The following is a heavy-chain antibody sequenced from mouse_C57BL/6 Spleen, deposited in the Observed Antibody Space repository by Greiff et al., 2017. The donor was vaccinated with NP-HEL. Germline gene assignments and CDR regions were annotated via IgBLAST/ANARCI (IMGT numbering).Heavy chain of an antibody. Sequence: QVQLQQPGAELVKPGASVKMSCKASGYTFTSYWITWVKQRPGQGLEWIGDIYPGSGSTNYNEKFKSKATLTVDTSSSTAYMQLSSLTSEDSAVYYCARFQATMVTFDYWGQGTTLTVSS. J-gene: IGHJ2*01. CDR2: IYPGSGST. CDR3: ARFQATMVTFDY. CDR1: GYTFTSYW. D-gene: IGHD2-2*01. V-gene: IGHV1-55*01.